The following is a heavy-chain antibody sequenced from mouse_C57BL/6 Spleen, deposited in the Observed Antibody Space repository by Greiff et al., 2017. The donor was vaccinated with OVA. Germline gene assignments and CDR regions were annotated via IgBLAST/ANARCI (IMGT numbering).Heavy chain of an antibody. Sequence: QVQLQQPGAELVKPGASVKLSCKASGYTFTSYWMHWVKQRPGQGLEWIGMIHPNSGSTNYNEKFKSKATLTVDKSSSTAYMQLSSLTSEDSAVYYCARWNYGSSSYSYFDVWGTGTTVTVSS. CDR2: IHPNSGST. V-gene: IGHV1-64*01. D-gene: IGHD1-1*01. CDR3: ARWNYGSSSYSYFDV. CDR1: GYTFTSYW. J-gene: IGHJ1*03.